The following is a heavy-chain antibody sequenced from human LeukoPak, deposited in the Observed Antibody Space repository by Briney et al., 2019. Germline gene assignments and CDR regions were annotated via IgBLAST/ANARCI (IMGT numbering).Heavy chain of an antibody. CDR3: AREWELLDY. CDR1: GLTFSRYS. V-gene: IGHV3-21*01. Sequence: GGSLTLSCAPSGLTFSRYSVNWVRQAPGKGLEWVSSISSSSSYIFYADSVKGRLTISRHNAKNAMYLQMNSLRAEHTAVYYCAREWELLDYWGQGTLVTVSS. D-gene: IGHD1-26*01. J-gene: IGHJ4*02. CDR2: ISSSSSYI.